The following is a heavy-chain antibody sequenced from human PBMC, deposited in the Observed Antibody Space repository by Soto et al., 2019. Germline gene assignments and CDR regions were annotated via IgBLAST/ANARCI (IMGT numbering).Heavy chain of an antibody. CDR2: IYYSGST. J-gene: IGHJ5*02. Sequence: PSETLSLTCTVSGGSVSSGSYYWSWIRQPPGKGLEWIGYIYYSGSTNYNPSLKSRVTISVDTSKNQFSLKLSSVTAADTAVYYCARAPEWRNWFDPWGQGTLVTVSS. D-gene: IGHD3-3*01. CDR3: ARAPEWRNWFDP. CDR1: GGSVSSGSYY. V-gene: IGHV4-61*01.